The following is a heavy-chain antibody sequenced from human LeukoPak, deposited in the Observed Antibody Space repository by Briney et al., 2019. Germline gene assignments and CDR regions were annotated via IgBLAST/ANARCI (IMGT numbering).Heavy chain of an antibody. CDR2: IYYSGST. D-gene: IGHD2-2*01. V-gene: IGHV4-31*03. Sequence: SQTLSLTCTVSGGSISSGGYHWSWIRQHPGKGLEWIGYIYYSGSTYYNPSLKSRVTISVDTSKNQFSLKVNSVTAADTAVYYCARAYCTSTTCWGYFDYWGQGTLVTVSS. CDR1: GGSISSGGYH. CDR3: ARAYCTSTTCWGYFDY. J-gene: IGHJ4*02.